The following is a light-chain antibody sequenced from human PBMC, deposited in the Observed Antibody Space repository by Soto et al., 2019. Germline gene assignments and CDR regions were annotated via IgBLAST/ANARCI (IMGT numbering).Light chain of an antibody. J-gene: IGKJ5*01. Sequence: AFTPAAGALSLSPGEIAFPSGEGSPTLSSRHLAWYQQKPGQAPRLLIYDASNRATGIPARFSGSGSGTDFTLTISRLEPEDFAVYYCQQYGSSPMTFGQGTRLEIK. CDR2: DAS. V-gene: IGKV3-20*01. CDR1: PTLSSRH. CDR3: QQYGSSPMT.